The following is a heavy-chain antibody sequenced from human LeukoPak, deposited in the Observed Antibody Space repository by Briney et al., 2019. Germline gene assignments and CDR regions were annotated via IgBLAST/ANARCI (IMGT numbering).Heavy chain of an antibody. D-gene: IGHD4-23*01. J-gene: IGHJ4*02. V-gene: IGHV3-53*01. CDR2: IYSSGST. CDR1: GFNVTNNY. CDR3: ARRGDGGRSFDY. Sequence: GGSLRLSCAASGFNVTNNYMTWVRQAPGKGLEGVSLIYSSGSTYYADSVKGRFTISRDNSKNTLYLQVNSLRAEDTAVYYCARRGDGGRSFDYWGQGTLVTVSS.